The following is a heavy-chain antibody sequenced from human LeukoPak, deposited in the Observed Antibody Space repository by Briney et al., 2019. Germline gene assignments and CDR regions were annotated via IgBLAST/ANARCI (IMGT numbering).Heavy chain of an antibody. J-gene: IGHJ4*02. V-gene: IGHV4-34*01. Sequence: SETLSLTCAVYGGSFSGYYWSWIRQPPGKGLEWIGEINHSGSTNYNPSLKGRVTISVDTSKNQFSLKLTSLTAADTAVYYCARGPTVVNTFDYWGQGTLVTVSS. CDR3: ARGPTVVNTFDY. D-gene: IGHD4-23*01. CDR2: INHSGST. CDR1: GGSFSGYY.